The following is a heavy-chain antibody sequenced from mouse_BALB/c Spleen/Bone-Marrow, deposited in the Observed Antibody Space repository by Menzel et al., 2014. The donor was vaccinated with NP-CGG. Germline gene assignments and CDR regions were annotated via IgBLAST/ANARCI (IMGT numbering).Heavy chain of an antibody. Sequence: QVQLQQPGAELVRPGTSVKVSCKASGYAFTIYLIEWIKQRPGQGLEWIGVINPGGGGSNYNEKFKGKATLTADKSSSTAYMQLSNLTSDDSAVYFCARLGRDYFDYWGQGTTLTVSS. CDR1: GYAFTIYL. V-gene: IGHV1-54*01. D-gene: IGHD4-1*01. CDR2: INPGGGGS. J-gene: IGHJ2*01. CDR3: ARLGRDYFDY.